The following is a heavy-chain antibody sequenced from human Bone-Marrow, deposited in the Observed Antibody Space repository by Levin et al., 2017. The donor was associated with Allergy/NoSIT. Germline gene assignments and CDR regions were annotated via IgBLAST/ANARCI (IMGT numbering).Heavy chain of an antibody. CDR1: GGSFSGYY. Sequence: SQTLSLTCAVYGGSFSGYYWSWLRQPPGKGLEWIGEINHSGSTNYNPSLKSRVTISVDTSKNQFSLKLSSVTAADTAVYYCARDCVGDGGNSFSTGVSCRFDPWGQGTLVTVSS. J-gene: IGHJ5*02. V-gene: IGHV4-34*01. CDR2: INHSGST. CDR3: ARDCVGDGGNSFSTGVSCRFDP. D-gene: IGHD4-23*01.